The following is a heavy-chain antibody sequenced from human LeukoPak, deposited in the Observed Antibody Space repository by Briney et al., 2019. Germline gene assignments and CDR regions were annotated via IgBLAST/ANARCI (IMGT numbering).Heavy chain of an antibody. D-gene: IGHD3-10*01. V-gene: IGHV3-7*03. J-gene: IGHJ6*02. CDR1: GFTFSNNW. CDR3: AKDIGRYYGSGSYYGMDV. CDR2: INQDGGEK. Sequence: GGSLRLSCAVSGFTFSNNWMTWVRPAPGKGLEWVANINQDGGEKYYVDSVKGRLTISRDNAKNSLYLQMNSLRAEDTALYYCAKDIGRYYGSGSYYGMDVWGQGTTVTVSS.